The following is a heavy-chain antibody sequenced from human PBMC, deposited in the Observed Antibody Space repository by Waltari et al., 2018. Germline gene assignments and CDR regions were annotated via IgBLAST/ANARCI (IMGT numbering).Heavy chain of an antibody. J-gene: IGHJ4*02. D-gene: IGHD3-22*01. V-gene: IGHV4-38-2*01. CDR3: ARLHSGSADY. CDR1: GYSISSGYY. CDR2: IYHSGST. Sequence: QVQLQESGPGLVKPSETLSLTCAVPGYSISSGYYWGWIRQPPGKGLEWIGSIYHSGSTYYNPSLKSRVTISVDTSKNQFSLKLSSVTAADTAVYYCARLHSGSADYWGQGTLVTVSS.